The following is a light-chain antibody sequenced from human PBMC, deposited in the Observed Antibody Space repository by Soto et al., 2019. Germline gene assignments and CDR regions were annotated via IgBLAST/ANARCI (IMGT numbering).Light chain of an antibody. Sequence: ETVLTQSPATLSVSPGERVTLSCRASQSVSRYLAWYQHKPGQAPRLLIYGASTRATGIPARFDGSGSGTEFTLSISSLQSEDFAVYYCQLYDDWPPFTFGPGTKVDIK. CDR2: GAS. J-gene: IGKJ3*01. V-gene: IGKV3-15*01. CDR3: QLYDDWPPFT. CDR1: QSVSRY.